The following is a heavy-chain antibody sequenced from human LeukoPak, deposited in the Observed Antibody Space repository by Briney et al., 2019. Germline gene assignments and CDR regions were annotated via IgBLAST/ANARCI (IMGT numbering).Heavy chain of an antibody. V-gene: IGHV3-66*01. J-gene: IGHJ5*02. CDR3: ARGGAAAGFDP. CDR2: IYRAGHT. D-gene: IGHD6-13*01. CDR1: GFTFSSYE. Sequence: PGGSLRLSCAASGFTFSSYEMKWVRQAPGKGLEWVSIIYRAGHTYYADSVKGRFTISRDNSKNTLYLQMNSLRADDTAVYYCARGGAAAGFDPWGQGTLVTVSS.